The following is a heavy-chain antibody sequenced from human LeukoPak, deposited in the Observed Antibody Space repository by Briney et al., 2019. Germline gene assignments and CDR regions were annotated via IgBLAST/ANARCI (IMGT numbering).Heavy chain of an antibody. CDR2: ISYDGNSK. J-gene: IGHJ4*02. D-gene: IGHD2-15*01. CDR1: GFTLHNYG. V-gene: IGHV3-30*19. Sequence: GGSLRLSCAASGFTLHNYGMHWVRQAPGKGLEWVAVISYDGNSKYYADSVKGRFTISRDNSKNTLYLQMSSLRVEDTAFYYCARASYCSSGSCPFDYWGQGTLVTVSS. CDR3: ARASYCSSGSCPFDY.